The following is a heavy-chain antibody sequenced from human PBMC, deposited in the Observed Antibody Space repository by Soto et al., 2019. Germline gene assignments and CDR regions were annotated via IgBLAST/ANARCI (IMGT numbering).Heavy chain of an antibody. D-gene: IGHD2-15*01. CDR3: ARGQVVAAQH. CDR1: GGSISSYY. J-gene: IGHJ4*02. CDR2: IYYSGST. Sequence: SETLSLTCTVSGGSISSYYWSWFRQPPGKGLEWIGYIYYSGSTNYNPSLKSRVTISVDTSKNQFSLKLSSVTAADTAVYYCARGQVVAAQHWGQGTLVTVSS. V-gene: IGHV4-59*12.